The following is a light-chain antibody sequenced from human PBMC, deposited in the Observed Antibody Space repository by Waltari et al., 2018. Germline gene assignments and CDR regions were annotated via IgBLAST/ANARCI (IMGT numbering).Light chain of an antibody. CDR2: EVF. V-gene: IGLV2-23*02. CDR1: TSDVGSYDL. Sequence: QSALTQPASVSGTPGQSITIPCRGTTSDVGSYDLVPWYQQHPGEAPKLLICEVFKRPPDTSSRFSGAKSGSTASLTISGLQPEDEADYYCCSYAGRGTYVFGSGTKVTVL. J-gene: IGLJ1*01. CDR3: CSYAGRGTYV.